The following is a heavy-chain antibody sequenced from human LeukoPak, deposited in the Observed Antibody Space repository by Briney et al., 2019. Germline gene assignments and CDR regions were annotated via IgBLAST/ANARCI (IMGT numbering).Heavy chain of an antibody. CDR1: GFTFSDYY. V-gene: IGHV3-11*05. D-gene: IGHD5-12*01. J-gene: IGHJ4*02. Sequence: GGSLRLSCAASGFTFSDYYMTWIRQAPGKGPEWLSYISSSSVYTNYADSVKGRFTISRDNAKRSLYLHMNSLRAEDTAVYYCARDLGGYDYINLDYWGQGSLVVASS. CDR2: ISSSSVYT. CDR3: ARDLGGYDYINLDY.